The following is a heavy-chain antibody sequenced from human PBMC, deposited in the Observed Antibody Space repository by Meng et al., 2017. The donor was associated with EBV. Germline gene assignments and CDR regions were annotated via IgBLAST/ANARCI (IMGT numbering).Heavy chain of an antibody. CDR3: TTDEGAIQEDY. V-gene: IGHV3-15*01. J-gene: IGHJ4*02. D-gene: IGHD1-26*01. CDR1: GFTFSNAW. CDR2: IKSKTDGGTT. Sequence: EVEFVEAVGGLVKPGGSLRLSCAASGFTFSNAWMSWVRKAPGKGLEWVGRIKSKTDGGTTDYAAPVKGRFTISRDDSKNTLYLQMNSLKTEDTAVYYCTTDEGAIQEDYWGQGTLVTVSS.